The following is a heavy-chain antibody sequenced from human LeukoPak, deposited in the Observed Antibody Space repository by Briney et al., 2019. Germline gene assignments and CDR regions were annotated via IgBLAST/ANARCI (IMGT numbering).Heavy chain of an antibody. CDR3: AELGITMIGGV. Sequence: GGFLRLSCAASGFTFSSYEMNWVRQAPGKGLEWVSYISSSGSTIYYADSVKGRFTISRDNAKNPLYLQMNSLRAEDTAVYYCAELGITMIGGVWGKGTTVTISS. D-gene: IGHD3-10*02. V-gene: IGHV3-48*03. CDR1: GFTFSSYE. J-gene: IGHJ6*04. CDR2: ISSSGSTI.